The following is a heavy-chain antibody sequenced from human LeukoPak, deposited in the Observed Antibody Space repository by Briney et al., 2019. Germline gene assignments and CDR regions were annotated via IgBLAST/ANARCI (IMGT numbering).Heavy chain of an antibody. J-gene: IGHJ4*02. CDR1: GGSISSGGYY. CDR2: IYHSGST. CDR3: ARTIAAMGDY. D-gene: IGHD6-6*01. V-gene: IGHV4-30-2*01. Sequence: SQTLSLTCTVSGGSISSGGYYWSWIRQPPGKGLEWIGYIYHSGSTYYNPSLKSQVTISVDRSKNQFSLKLSSVTAADTAVYYCARTIAAMGDYWGQGTLVTVSS.